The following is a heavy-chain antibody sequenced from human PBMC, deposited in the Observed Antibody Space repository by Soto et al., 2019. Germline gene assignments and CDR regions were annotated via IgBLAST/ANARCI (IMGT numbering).Heavy chain of an antibody. J-gene: IGHJ4*02. D-gene: IGHD3-22*01. V-gene: IGHV3-7*03. CDR3: ATRPCEVNYYGVFDY. CDR1: GFTFTTCW. Sequence: LRLSFEASGFTFTTCWMTWVRQAPGKGLEWVANINKDGSEKFYVDSVKGRFTISRDNAKNSLFLQMNSLRAEDTAVYYCATRPCEVNYYGVFDYWGQGALVTVSS. CDR2: INKDGSEK.